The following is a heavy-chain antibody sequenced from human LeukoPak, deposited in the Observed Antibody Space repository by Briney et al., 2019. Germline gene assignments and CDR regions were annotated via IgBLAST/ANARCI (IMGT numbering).Heavy chain of an antibody. D-gene: IGHD3-3*01. Sequence: ASVKVSCKASGYTFTSYDINWVRQATGQGLEWMGWMNPNSGNTGYAQKFQGRVTITRNTSISTAYMELSSLRSEDTAVYYCARGQYDFWSGYYPPDAFDIWGQGTMDTVSS. CDR2: MNPNSGNT. CDR1: GYTFTSYD. CDR3: ARGQYDFWSGYYPPDAFDI. V-gene: IGHV1-8*03. J-gene: IGHJ3*02.